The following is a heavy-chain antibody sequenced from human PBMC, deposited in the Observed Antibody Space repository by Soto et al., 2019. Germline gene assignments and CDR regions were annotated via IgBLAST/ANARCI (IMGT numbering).Heavy chain of an antibody. CDR2: IGTAGDT. D-gene: IGHD2-15*01. Sequence: GGSLRLSCAASGFTFSSYDMHWVRQATGKGLEWVSAIGTAGDTYYPGSVKGRFTISRENAKNSLYLQMNSLRGEDTAVYYCARVARYSGRSKLYYFDYWGQGTLVTVSS. J-gene: IGHJ4*02. CDR1: GFTFSSYD. V-gene: IGHV3-13*01. CDR3: ARVARYSGRSKLYYFDY.